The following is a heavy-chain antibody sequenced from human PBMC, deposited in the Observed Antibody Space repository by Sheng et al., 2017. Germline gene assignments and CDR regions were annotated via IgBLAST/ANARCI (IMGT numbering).Heavy chain of an antibody. J-gene: IGHJ4*02. CDR2: VNHSGST. CDR1: GGSFSGYY. CDR3: ARGLYCSSTSCYQFDY. Sequence: QVQLQQWGAGLLKPSETLSLTCAVYGGSFSGYYWSWIRQPPREGAWSGLGKVNHSGSTNYNPSLKSRVTISVDTSKNQFSLKLSSVTAADTAVYYCARGLYCSSTSCYQFDYWGQGTLVTVSS. D-gene: IGHD2-2*01. V-gene: IGHV4-34*01.